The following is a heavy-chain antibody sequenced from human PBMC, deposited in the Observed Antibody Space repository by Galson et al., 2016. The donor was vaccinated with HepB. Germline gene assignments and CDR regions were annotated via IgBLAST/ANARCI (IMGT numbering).Heavy chain of an antibody. CDR1: GFTFNTYA. CDR3: ARDGRDATDRYYRYFFDS. V-gene: IGHV3-23*01. D-gene: IGHD2-15*01. J-gene: IGHJ4*02. Sequence: SLRLSCAVSGFTFNTYAMSWVRQAPGKGLEWVSTMTGGGTNLYYADPVRGRFAISRDNSRNTLFLEMNSLRAEDTAVYYCARDGRDATDRYYRYFFDSWGQGTLVTVSS. CDR2: MTGGGTNL.